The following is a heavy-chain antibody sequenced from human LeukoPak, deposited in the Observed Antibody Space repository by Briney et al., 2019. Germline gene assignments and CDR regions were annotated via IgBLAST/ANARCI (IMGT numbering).Heavy chain of an antibody. CDR3: AKKGYSNGWRDSYYFDC. CDR1: GFTFSSYS. D-gene: IGHD6-19*01. V-gene: IGHV3-30*02. CDR2: IRSDGSNK. Sequence: GGSLRLSCAASGFTFSSYSMHWVRQAPGKGLEWVAFIRSDGSNKYYADSVKGRFTISRDNSKLYLQTNSLRAEDTAVYYCAKKGYSNGWRDSYYFDCWGQGTLVTVSS. J-gene: IGHJ4*02.